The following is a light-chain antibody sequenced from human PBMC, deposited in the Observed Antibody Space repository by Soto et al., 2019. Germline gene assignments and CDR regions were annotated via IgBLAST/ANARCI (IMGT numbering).Light chain of an antibody. J-gene: IGKJ5*01. Sequence: EIVLTQSPATLSLSPGERATLSCRASQSVSSYLAWYQQKPGQAPRLLMYEASNRATGIPARFSGGGSGTDFTLTISSLEPEDFAVYYCQQRSNWPPTFGQGTRLEIK. CDR2: EAS. V-gene: IGKV3-11*01. CDR3: QQRSNWPPT. CDR1: QSVSSY.